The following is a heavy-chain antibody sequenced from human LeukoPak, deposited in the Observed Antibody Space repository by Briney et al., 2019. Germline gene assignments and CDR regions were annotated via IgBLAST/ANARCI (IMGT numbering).Heavy chain of an antibody. CDR1: GFTFSSDW. D-gene: IGHD1-20*01. CDR2: IKSKTDGGTT. J-gene: IGHJ4*02. CDR3: NTAVRRKIVITGKTYLSYY. Sequence: GGSLRLSCAASGFTFSSDWINWVRQAPGKGLEWVGRIKSKTDGGTTDYVTPVKGRFTISRDDSQTTLFLQMNSLKTEDSAVYYFNTAVRRKIVITGKTYLSYYCGQGTLVTVSS. V-gene: IGHV3-15*01.